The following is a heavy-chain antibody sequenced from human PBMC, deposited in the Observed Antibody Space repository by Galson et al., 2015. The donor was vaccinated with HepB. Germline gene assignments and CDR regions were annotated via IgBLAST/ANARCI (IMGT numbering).Heavy chain of an antibody. Sequence: PALVKPTQTLTLTCTFSGFSLSASEMGVGWFRLPPGKALEWLAVIYWDDDKRYSPSLQRRLTITKDTSRNQVVLTVSNMDPVDTATYYCAHSGMFSLFGIWGQGTPVTVSS. CDR3: AHSGMFSLFGI. J-gene: IGHJ4*02. D-gene: IGHD3-3*02. CDR1: GFSLSASEMG. CDR2: IYWDDDK. V-gene: IGHV2-5*02.